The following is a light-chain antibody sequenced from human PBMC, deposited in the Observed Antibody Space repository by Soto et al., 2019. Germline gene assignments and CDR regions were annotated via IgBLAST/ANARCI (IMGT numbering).Light chain of an antibody. CDR3: QQTYSSLPWT. V-gene: IGKV1-39*01. Sequence: DIQMTQSPSSLSASVGDRVTITCRASLTVSSYLNWYQQKPGKAPNLLIYAASSLQHGVASRFSGSGSGTDFTLTISSLQPEDSATYYCQQTYSSLPWTFGQGTEVEIK. CDR2: AAS. CDR1: LTVSSY. J-gene: IGKJ1*01.